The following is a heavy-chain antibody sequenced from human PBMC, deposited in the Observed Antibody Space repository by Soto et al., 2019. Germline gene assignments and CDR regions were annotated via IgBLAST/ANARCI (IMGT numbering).Heavy chain of an antibody. V-gene: IGHV3-23*01. CDR2: VSGSGDST. J-gene: IGHJ4*02. CDR3: AKGRASDCPGCTQDY. D-gene: IGHD2-21*02. CDR1: AFTFSSYA. Sequence: EVQLLESGGGLAQPGGSLRLSCAASAFTFSSYAISWVRQAPGKGLEWVSAVSGSGDSTYYAESVKGRFTISRDNSKNTLYLQRNSLRAEDTAVYYCAKGRASDCPGCTQDYWGQGPLVTVSS.